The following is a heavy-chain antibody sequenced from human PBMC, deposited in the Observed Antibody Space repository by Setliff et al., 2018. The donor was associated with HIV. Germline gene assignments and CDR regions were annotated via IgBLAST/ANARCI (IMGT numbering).Heavy chain of an antibody. D-gene: IGHD3-10*01. CDR3: ASSGSGSYINWFGP. Sequence: ASVKVSCKASGYTFTEFYVHWVRQAPGEGLEWIGWIYPNTGGTNYAQKFQGRVTMTRDTSIRTAYMELRMLTSDDTAIYYCASSGSGSYINWFGPWGQGTLVTVSS. J-gene: IGHJ5*02. CDR1: GYTFTEFY. CDR2: IYPNTGGT. V-gene: IGHV1-2*02.